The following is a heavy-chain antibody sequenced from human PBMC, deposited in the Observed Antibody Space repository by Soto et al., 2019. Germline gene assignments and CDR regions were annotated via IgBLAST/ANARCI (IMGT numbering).Heavy chain of an antibody. V-gene: IGHV4-39*01. D-gene: IGHD5-18*01. CDR3: ARLGVDTVIVTWVHSDMDV. CDR2: MYYTGST. J-gene: IGHJ6*02. CDR1: GGSISSSSFY. Sequence: QLQLQESGPGLVKPSETLSLTCTVSGGSISSSSFYWGWIRQPPGKGLEWIGSMYYTGSTYYNPSLKSRVTISVDTSKNQFSLKLSSVTAADTAVYYCARLGVDTVIVTWVHSDMDVWGQGTTVTVSS.